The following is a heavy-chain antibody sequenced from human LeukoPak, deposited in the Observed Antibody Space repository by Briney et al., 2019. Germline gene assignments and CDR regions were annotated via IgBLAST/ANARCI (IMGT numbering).Heavy chain of an antibody. CDR3: ARVGGTNYYYYGMDV. CDR1: GGSISSYY. J-gene: IGHJ6*02. V-gene: IGHV4-59*01. CDR2: IYDSGST. D-gene: IGHD2-2*01. Sequence: PSETLSLTCTVSGGSISSYYWSWIRQPPGKGLEWIGYIYDSGSTNYNPSLKSRVTISVNTSKNQFSLKLSSVTAADTAVYYCARVGGTNYYYYGMDVWGQGTTVTVSS.